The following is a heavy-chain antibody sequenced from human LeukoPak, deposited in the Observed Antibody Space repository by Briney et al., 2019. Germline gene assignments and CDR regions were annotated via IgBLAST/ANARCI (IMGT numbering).Heavy chain of an antibody. D-gene: IGHD6-13*01. CDR3: CGSEGYGSPDNWSDP. CDR2: ISSSSSYI. V-gene: IGHV3-21*01. CDR1: GFTFSSYS. J-gene: IGHJ5*02. Sequence: GGSLRLSCAASGFTFSSYSMNWVRQAPGKGLEWVSSISSSSSYIYYADSVKGRFTISRDNARNSLYLQMSSLRAEDTAVYYCCGSEGYGSPDNWSDPWGQGTLVTVSS.